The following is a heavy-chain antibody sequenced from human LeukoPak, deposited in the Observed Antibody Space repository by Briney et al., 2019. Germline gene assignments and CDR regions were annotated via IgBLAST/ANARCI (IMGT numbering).Heavy chain of an antibody. V-gene: IGHV3-15*01. J-gene: IGHJ4*02. CDR3: TTGKDYDILTGYYVFDY. Sequence: GGSLRLSCAASGFTFSNAWMSWVRQAPGKGLEWVGRIKSKTDGGTTDYAAPVKGRFTIPRDDSKNTLYLQMNSLKTEDTAVYYCTTGKDYDILTGYYVFDYWGQGTLVTVSS. CDR1: GFTFSNAW. CDR2: IKSKTDGGTT. D-gene: IGHD3-9*01.